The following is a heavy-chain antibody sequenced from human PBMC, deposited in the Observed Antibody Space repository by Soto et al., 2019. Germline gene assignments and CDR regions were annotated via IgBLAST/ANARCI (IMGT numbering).Heavy chain of an antibody. V-gene: IGHV1-2*04. CDR3: ARDVGSGYDYDYYYMDV. Sequence: QVQLVQSGAEVKKPGASVKVSCKASGYTFTGYYMHWVRQDPGQGLEWMGWINPNSGGTNYAQKFQGWVTMTRDTSISTAYMELSRLRSDDTAVYYCARDVGSGYDYDYYYMDVWGKGTTVTVSS. D-gene: IGHD5-12*01. CDR2: INPNSGGT. CDR1: GYTFTGYY. J-gene: IGHJ6*03.